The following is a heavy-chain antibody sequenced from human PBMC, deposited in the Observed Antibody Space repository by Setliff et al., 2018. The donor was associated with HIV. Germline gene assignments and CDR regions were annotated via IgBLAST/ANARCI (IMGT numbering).Heavy chain of an antibody. CDR3: ARDVPRYSVSGGYLNY. D-gene: IGHD2-21*02. Sequence: GGSLRLSCGASGFIFEDFGMNWVRQVPGKGLEWVAGITWNSNNTGYGGSVKGRFTIFRDNAKSSLYLQMSSLRAEDTAIYYCARDVPRYSVSGGYLNYWGQGTPVTVSS. CDR2: ITWNSNNT. J-gene: IGHJ4*02. V-gene: IGHV3-20*04. CDR1: GFIFEDFG.